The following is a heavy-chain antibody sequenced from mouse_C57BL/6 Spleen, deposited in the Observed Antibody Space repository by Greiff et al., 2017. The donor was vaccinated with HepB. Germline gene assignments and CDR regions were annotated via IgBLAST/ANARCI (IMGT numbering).Heavy chain of an antibody. V-gene: IGHV1-50*01. D-gene: IGHD2-4*01. CDR2: IDPSDSYT. CDR3: ARGDYHY. Sequence: QVQLQQPGAELVKPGASVKLSCKASGYTFTSYWMQWVKQRPGQGLEWIGEIDPSDSYTNYNQKFKGKATLTVDTSSSTAYMQLSSLTSEDSAVYYCARGDYHYWGQGTTLTVSS. J-gene: IGHJ2*01. CDR1: GYTFTSYW.